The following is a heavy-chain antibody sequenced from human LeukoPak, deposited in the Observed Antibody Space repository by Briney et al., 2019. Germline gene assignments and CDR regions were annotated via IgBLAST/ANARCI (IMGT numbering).Heavy chain of an antibody. Sequence: GGSLRLSCAASGFTFSTYWMNWYRQAPGKGLEWVGNINQDASEINYVDSVRGRFTISRDNAKNSLHLQMNSLRAEDTAVYYCAKDRSGGDYDAFDIWGQGTMVTVSS. V-gene: IGHV3-7*01. D-gene: IGHD2-21*02. CDR3: AKDRSGGDYDAFDI. J-gene: IGHJ3*02. CDR1: GFTFSTYW. CDR2: INQDASEI.